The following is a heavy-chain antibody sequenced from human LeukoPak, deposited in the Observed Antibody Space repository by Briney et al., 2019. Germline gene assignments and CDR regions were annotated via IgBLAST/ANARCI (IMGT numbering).Heavy chain of an antibody. J-gene: IGHJ5*02. CDR3: ATGSSSWAGWFDP. CDR1: GYTLTELS. CDR2: FDPEDGET. D-gene: IGHD6-13*01. Sequence: GASVKVSCKVSGYTLTELSMHWVRQAPGKGLEWMGGFDPEDGETIYAQKFQGRVTMTEDTSTDTVYMELSSLRSEDTAVYNCATGSSSWAGWFDPWGQGTLVTVSS. V-gene: IGHV1-24*01.